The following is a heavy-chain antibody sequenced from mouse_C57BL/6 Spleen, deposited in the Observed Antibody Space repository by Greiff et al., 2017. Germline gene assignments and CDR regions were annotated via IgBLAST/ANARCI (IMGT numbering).Heavy chain of an antibody. J-gene: IGHJ2*01. D-gene: IGHD2-5*01. CDR2: FYPGSGSI. CDR3: ARHLYYSNYFDY. Sequence: QVQLQQSGAELVKPGASVKLSCKASGYTFTEYTIHWVKQRSGQGLEWIGWFYPGSGSIKYNEKFKDKATLTADKSSSTVYMELSRVTSEDSAVSFGARHLYYSNYFDYWGQGTTLTVSS. CDR1: GYTFTEYT. V-gene: IGHV1-62-2*01.